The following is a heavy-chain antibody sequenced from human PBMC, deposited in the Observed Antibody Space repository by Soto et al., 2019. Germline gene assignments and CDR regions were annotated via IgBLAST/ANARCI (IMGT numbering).Heavy chain of an antibody. CDR1: GHTFTDYH. CDR3: ARGVGSDSLQPPYNWLGA. J-gene: IGHJ5*01. V-gene: IGHV1-2*02. D-gene: IGHD6-25*01. Sequence: VASVKVSCKASGHTFTDYHIHWVRQAPGQGLEFMGWINTNNGGAGSAQQFQGRVTVTRDTSITTVYMELSNLRSDDTALYYCARGVGSDSLQPPYNWLGACGRGSMFAV. CDR2: INTNNGGA.